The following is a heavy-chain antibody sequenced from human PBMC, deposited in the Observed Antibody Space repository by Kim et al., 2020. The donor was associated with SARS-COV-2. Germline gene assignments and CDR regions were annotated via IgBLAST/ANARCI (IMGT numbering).Heavy chain of an antibody. J-gene: IGHJ4*02. D-gene: IGHD4-17*01. CDR3: ARGGGYGGGPTVLFEY. V-gene: IGHV3-11*06. Sequence: VKGRLTISRDNAKNTLYLQMNSLRAEDTAVYYCARGGGYGGGPTVLFEYWGQGTLVTVSS.